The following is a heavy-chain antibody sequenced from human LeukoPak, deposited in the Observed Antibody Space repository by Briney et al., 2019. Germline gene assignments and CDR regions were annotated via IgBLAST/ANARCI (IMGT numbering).Heavy chain of an antibody. CDR3: ARGHYDFWSGYFNWFDP. D-gene: IGHD3-3*01. CDR1: GYTFTSYY. V-gene: IGHV1-46*01. CDR2: INPSGGST. J-gene: IGHJ5*02. Sequence: GASVKVSCKASGYTFTSYYMHWVRQAPGQGLEWMGIINPSGGSTSYAQKFQGKVTMTRDMSTSTVYMELSSLRSEDTAVYYCARGHYDFWSGYFNWFDPWGQGTLVTVSS.